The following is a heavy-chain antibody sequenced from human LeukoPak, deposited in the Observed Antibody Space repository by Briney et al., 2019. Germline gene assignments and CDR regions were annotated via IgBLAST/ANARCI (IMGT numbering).Heavy chain of an antibody. CDR3: ARGQRVSRGWFDP. CDR1: GGSISSYY. D-gene: IGHD6-6*01. J-gene: IGHJ5*02. V-gene: IGHV4-59*01. Sequence: SETLSLTCTVSGGSISSYYWSWIRQPPGKGLEWIGYIYYSGSTNYNPSLRSRVTISVDTSKNQFSLKLSSVTAADTAVYYCARGQRVSRGWFDPWGQGTLVTVSS. CDR2: IYYSGST.